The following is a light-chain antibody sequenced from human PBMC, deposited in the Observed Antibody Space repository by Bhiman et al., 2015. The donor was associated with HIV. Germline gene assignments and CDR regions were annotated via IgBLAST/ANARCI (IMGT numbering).Light chain of an antibody. CDR3: CSYAGGSMFT. CDR2: ENN. Sequence: QSVLTQPPSVSAAPGQKVTISCSGNSSNIGNNYVSWYQHLPGTAPKLLIFENNKRPSGIPDRISGSKSGNTASLTISGLQTDDEGDYYCCSYAGGSMFTFGGGTKVTVL. V-gene: IGLV1-51*02. CDR1: SSNIGNNY. J-gene: IGLJ2*01.